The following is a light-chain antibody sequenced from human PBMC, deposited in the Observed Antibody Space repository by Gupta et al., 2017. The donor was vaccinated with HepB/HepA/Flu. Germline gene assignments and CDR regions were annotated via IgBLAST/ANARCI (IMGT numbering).Light chain of an antibody. CDR1: SSDGGGYNY. CDR3: SSYTSSSVV. Sequence: QSALTQPASVSGSPGQSITISCTGTSSDGGGYNYVSWYQQHPGKAHKLMIYDVSNRPAGVSNRFSGSKSGNTASLTISGLQAEDEADYYCSSYTSSSVVFGGGTKLTVL. CDR2: DVS. V-gene: IGLV2-14*03. J-gene: IGLJ2*01.